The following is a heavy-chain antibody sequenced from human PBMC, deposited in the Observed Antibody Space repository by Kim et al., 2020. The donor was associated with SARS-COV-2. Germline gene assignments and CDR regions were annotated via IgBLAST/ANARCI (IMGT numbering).Heavy chain of an antibody. CDR1: GGSTSSYY. J-gene: IGHJ6*03. CDR2: LYYSGST. V-gene: IGHV4-59*01. D-gene: IGHD3-16*01. CDR3: ARFGGYYYFYMDV. Sequence: SETLSLTCNVSGGSTSSYYWSWIRTPQGKGLEWIGHLYYSGSTNYNPTLKSRVTISVDTSKDQLSLKLRTVTAADTAVYNCARFGGYYYFYMDVWGKATTVTVSS.